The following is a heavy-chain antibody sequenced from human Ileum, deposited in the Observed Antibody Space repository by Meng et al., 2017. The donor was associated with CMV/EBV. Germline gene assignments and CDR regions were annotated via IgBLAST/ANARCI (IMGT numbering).Heavy chain of an antibody. D-gene: IGHD3-10*01. Sequence: SCETSGFVFSNYYINWIRQAPGKGLEWVSHISSSGNVIKHADSVRGRFTISRDNAKRSVYLQMDNLRDEDTAVYYCARDIYGSGTFNWGHGTLVTVSS. CDR1: GFVFSNYY. J-gene: IGHJ4*01. CDR2: ISSSGNVI. CDR3: ARDIYGSGTFN. V-gene: IGHV3-11*01.